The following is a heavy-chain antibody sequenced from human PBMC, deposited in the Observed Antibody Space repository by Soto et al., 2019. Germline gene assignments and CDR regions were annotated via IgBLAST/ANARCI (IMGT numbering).Heavy chain of an antibody. V-gene: IGHV1-58*01. CDR3: AANPYYVPEYHFDY. CDR2: IVVGSGNT. J-gene: IGHJ4*02. Sequence: VASVKVSCKASGFTFTSSAVQWVRQARGQRLEWIGWIVVGSGNTNYAQKFQERVTITRDMSTSTAYMELSSLRSEDTAVYYCAANPYYVPEYHFDYWGQGTLVTVSS. CDR1: GFTFTSSA. D-gene: IGHD3-16*01.